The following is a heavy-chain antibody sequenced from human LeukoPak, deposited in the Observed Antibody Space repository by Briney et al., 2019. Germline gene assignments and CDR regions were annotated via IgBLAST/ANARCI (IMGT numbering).Heavy chain of an antibody. CDR1: GYSFTSYW. V-gene: IGHV5-51*01. CDR3: ARSYGGYGGWFDP. D-gene: IGHD4-23*01. Sequence: GESLKISCKGSGYSFTSYWIGWGRQLPGKGLEGMGIIYPGDSDTRYSPSFQGQVTISADKSISTAYLQWSSLKASDTAMYYCARSYGGYGGWFDPWGQGTLVTVSS. J-gene: IGHJ5*02. CDR2: IYPGDSDT.